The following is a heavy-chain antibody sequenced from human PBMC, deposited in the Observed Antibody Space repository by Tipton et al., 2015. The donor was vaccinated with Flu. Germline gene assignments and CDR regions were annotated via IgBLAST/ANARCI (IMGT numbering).Heavy chain of an antibody. V-gene: IGHV3-23*01. CDR1: GFTFSSYA. D-gene: IGHD6-19*01. J-gene: IGHJ4*01. Sequence: GSLRLSCAASGFTFSSYAMSWVRQAPGKGLEWVSGISGSGDSTYYADSVKGRFTISRDNSRNTLYLQMSSLRAEDTDVFYCAKRADSGSGWYFDYWGHGTLVTVSS. CDR3: AKRADSGSGWYFDY. CDR2: ISGSGDST.